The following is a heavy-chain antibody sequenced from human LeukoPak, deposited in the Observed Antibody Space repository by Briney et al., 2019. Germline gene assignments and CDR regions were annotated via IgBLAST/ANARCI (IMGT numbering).Heavy chain of an antibody. Sequence: GASVNVSCKASGYTFTGYYIHWVRQAPGQGLEWMGWINPNSGGTNYAQKLQGRVTMTRDTSISTAYMDLSRLRSDDTAVYYCARGASQQLVDYWGQGTLVTVSS. J-gene: IGHJ4*02. D-gene: IGHD6-13*01. CDR2: INPNSGGT. V-gene: IGHV1-2*02. CDR1: GYTFTGYY. CDR3: ARGASQQLVDY.